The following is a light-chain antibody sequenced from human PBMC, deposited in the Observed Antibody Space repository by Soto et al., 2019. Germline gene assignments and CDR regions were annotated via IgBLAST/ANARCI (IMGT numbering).Light chain of an antibody. Sequence: IVLTQSPAILSFSPGERATLSCRSSQKITAYSLAWYQQKPGQAPRLLIYGTSRRATGVPDRFSASGSGTGFTLNISRLEPEDFAVYYCQQFGLLLPCTFGQGTKLDIK. CDR2: GTS. CDR1: QKITAYS. V-gene: IGKV3D-20*02. CDR3: QQFGLLLPCT. J-gene: IGKJ2*02.